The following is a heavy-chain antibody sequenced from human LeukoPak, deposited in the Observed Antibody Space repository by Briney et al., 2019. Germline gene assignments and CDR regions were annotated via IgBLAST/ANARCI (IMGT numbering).Heavy chain of an antibody. CDR1: GFTFSSYE. Sequence: GGSLRLSCAASGFTFSSYEMNWVRQVPGKGLEWVSYISSSGSTIYYADSVKGRFTISRDNAKNSLYLQMNSLRAEDTAVYYCARLWFGELLEAYFDYWGQGTLVTVSS. V-gene: IGHV3-48*03. J-gene: IGHJ4*02. CDR2: ISSSGSTI. CDR3: ARLWFGELLEAYFDY. D-gene: IGHD3-10*01.